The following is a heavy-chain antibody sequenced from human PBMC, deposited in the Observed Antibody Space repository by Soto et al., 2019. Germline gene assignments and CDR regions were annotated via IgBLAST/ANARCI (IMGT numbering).Heavy chain of an antibody. CDR3: ARDRTGAY. J-gene: IGHJ4*02. CDR1: GGAISSYY. CDR2: ISYSGST. Sequence: SETLSLTCTVSGGAISSYYWSWIRQPPGKGLEWIGYISYSGSTNYNPSLKSRVTISLDTSKNQFPLKLSSVTAADTAVYYCARDRTGAYWGQGTLVTVSS. V-gene: IGHV4-59*01.